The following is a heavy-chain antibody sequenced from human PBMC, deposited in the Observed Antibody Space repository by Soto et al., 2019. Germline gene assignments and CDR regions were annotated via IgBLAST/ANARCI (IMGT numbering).Heavy chain of an antibody. CDR2: INPNSGGT. D-gene: IGHD6-13*01. CDR1: GYTFTGYY. J-gene: IGHJ5*02. V-gene: IGHV1-2*04. Sequence: GASVNVSCKGSGYTFTGYYIHWVRQAPGQGLEWMGWINPNSGGTNYAQKFQGWVTMTRDTSISTAYMELSRLRSDDTAVYYCARAAAAAGNWFDPWGQGTLVTVSS. CDR3: ARAAAAAGNWFDP.